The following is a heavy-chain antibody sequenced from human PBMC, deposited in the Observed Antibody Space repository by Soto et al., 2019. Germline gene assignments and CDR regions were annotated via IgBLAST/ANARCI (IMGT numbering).Heavy chain of an antibody. J-gene: IGHJ4*02. CDR3: AKDHGYYDSSGYYDY. V-gene: IGHV3-30*18. CDR2: ISYDGSNK. CDR1: GFTFSSYG. D-gene: IGHD3-22*01. Sequence: LRLSCAASGFTFSSYGMHWVRQAPGKGLEWVAVISYDGSNKYYADSVKGRFTISRDNSKNTLYLQMNSLRAEDTAVYYCAKDHGYYDSSGYYDYWGQGTLVTVSS.